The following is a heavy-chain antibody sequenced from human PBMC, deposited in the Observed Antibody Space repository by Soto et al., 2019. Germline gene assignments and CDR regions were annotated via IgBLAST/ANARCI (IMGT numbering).Heavy chain of an antibody. D-gene: IGHD6-19*01. Sequence: EVQLLESGGGLVQPGGSLRLSCVGSGFFFSSYTMTWVRQAPGKGLEWVSSFSATSENTYYADSVRGRFTISRDNSNNTLFLQMNRLKAEDTAMYYCAKARDQQWVRLPFDYWGQGILVSVSS. J-gene: IGHJ4*02. CDR1: GFFFSSYT. V-gene: IGHV3-23*01. CDR3: AKARDQQWVRLPFDY. CDR2: FSATSENT.